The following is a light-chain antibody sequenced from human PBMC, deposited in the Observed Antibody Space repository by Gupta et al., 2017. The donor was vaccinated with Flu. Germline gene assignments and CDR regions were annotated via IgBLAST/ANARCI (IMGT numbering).Light chain of an antibody. CDR3: QVWDSNSAHVV. CDR2: EDS. CDR1: NIRSKC. Sequence: GETAIITCGAYNIRSKCGHWYQQRPGQAPVLVVYEDSDRPSGIPARFSGSNFGNTATLTIGRVEAGDEADYFCQVWDSNSAHVVFGGGTKLTVL. J-gene: IGLJ2*01. V-gene: IGLV3-21*02.